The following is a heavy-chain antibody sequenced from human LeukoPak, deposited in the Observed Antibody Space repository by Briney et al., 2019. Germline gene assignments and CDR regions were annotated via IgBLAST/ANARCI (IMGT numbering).Heavy chain of an antibody. CDR2: FSCNSDNI. Sequence: GGSLRLSCAASGFTFDDYAMHWVRQAPGKGLEWVSGFSCNSDNIGYVDSVKGRFTISRDNAKNSLYLQMNSLRAEDMALYYCAKDISEGLRLGFDYWGQGTLVTVSS. CDR3: AKDISEGLRLGFDY. CDR1: GFTFDDYA. J-gene: IGHJ4*02. D-gene: IGHD5-12*01. V-gene: IGHV3-9*03.